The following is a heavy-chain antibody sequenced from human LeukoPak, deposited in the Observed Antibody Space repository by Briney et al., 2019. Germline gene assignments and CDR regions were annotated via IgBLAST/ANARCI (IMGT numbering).Heavy chain of an antibody. CDR1: GGSISSGGYY. D-gene: IGHD3-10*01. J-gene: IGHJ4*02. CDR3: ARQGYYGSGSYYNEGYYFDY. CDR2: IYYSGST. Sequence: SQTLSLTCTVSGGSISSGGYYWSWIRRHPGKGLEWIGYIYYSGSTYYNPSLKSRVTISVDTSKNQFSLKLSSVTAADTAVYYCARQGYYGSGSYYNEGYYFDYWGQGTLVTVPS. V-gene: IGHV4-31*03.